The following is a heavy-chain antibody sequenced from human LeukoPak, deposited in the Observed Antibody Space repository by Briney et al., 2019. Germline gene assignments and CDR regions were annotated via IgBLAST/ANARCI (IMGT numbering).Heavy chain of an antibody. Sequence: GRSLRLSCAASGFTFDDYAMHWVRQAPGKGLEWVSVIYSGGSTYYADSVKGRFTISRDNSKNTLYLQMNSLRAEDTAVYYCARFYYDFWCGYPYWYFDLWGRGTLVTVSS. V-gene: IGHV3-NL1*01. CDR2: IYSGGST. CDR3: ARFYYDFWCGYPYWYFDL. CDR1: GFTFDDYA. D-gene: IGHD3-3*01. J-gene: IGHJ2*01.